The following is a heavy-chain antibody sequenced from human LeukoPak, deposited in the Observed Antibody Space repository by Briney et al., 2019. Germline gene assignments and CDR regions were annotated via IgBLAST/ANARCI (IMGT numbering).Heavy chain of an antibody. CDR1: GFTFSTYA. V-gene: IGHV3-23*01. Sequence: GGSLRLSCAASGFTFSTYAMSWVRQAPGKGLEWVSAISGSGGSTYYADSVKGRFTISRDNSKNTLYLQMNSLRAEDTAVYYCARANGYYFDYWGQGTLVTVSS. CDR3: ARANGYYFDY. CDR2: ISGSGGST. J-gene: IGHJ4*02. D-gene: IGHD2-8*01.